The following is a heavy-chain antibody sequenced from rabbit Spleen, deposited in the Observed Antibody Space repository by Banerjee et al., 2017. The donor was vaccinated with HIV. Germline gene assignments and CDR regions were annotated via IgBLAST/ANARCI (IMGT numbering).Heavy chain of an antibody. D-gene: IGHD7-1*01. J-gene: IGHJ4*01. V-gene: IGHV1S45*01. CDR1: GFSFSNNYY. CDR2: INIVTGKS. CDR3: ARDLVTAIGWNFAL. Sequence: QEQLEESGGDLVQPEGSLTLTCTASGFSFSNNYYMCWVRQAPGKGLEWITCINIVTGKSVYASWVSGRFIMSRTSSTTVTLQMTSLTAADTATYFCARDLVTAIGWNFALWGQGTLVTVS.